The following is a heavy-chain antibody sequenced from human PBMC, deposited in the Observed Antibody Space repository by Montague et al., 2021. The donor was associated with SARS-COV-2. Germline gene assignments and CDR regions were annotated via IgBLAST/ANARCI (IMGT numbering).Heavy chain of an antibody. J-gene: IGHJ5*02. CDR3: ARGADYDFWSGFLRYKWFGP. D-gene: IGHD3-3*01. CDR2: ITYSGST. Sequence: SETLSLTCAVYTDSFSGYYWSWIRQSPGKGLEWIGEITYSGSTNHNPSLQSRVTISVDKSKKQVSLKLRSLTAADTAVYYCARGADYDFWSGFLRYKWFGPWGQGTPVIVSS. V-gene: IGHV4-34*01. CDR1: TDSFSGYY.